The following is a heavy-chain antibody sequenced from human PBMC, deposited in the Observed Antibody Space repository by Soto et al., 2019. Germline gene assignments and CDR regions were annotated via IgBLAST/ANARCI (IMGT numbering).Heavy chain of an antibody. J-gene: IGHJ4*02. CDR2: IYYSGST. CDR3: AWQPRILTSYCGHFDY. D-gene: IGHD3-9*01. CDR1: GGSIRSSSYY. Sequence: SVMLSLTCTVAGGSIRSSSYYCGRKRQHPGKGLEWIGSIYYSGSTYYNPSLKSRVTISVDTSKNQFSLKLSSVTAADTAVYYFAWQPRILTSYCGHFDYWGQGTLVTVSS. V-gene: IGHV4-39*01.